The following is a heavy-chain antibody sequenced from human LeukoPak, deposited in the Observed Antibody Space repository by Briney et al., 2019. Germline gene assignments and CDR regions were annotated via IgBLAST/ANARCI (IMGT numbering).Heavy chain of an antibody. Sequence: SETLSLTCTVSGGSISSYYWSWIRQPAGKGLEWIGRIYTSGSTNYNPSLKSRVTMSVDTSKNQFSLKLSSVTAADTAVYYCARAAVVVVPAAISWFDPWGQGTLVTVSS. CDR3: ARAAVVVVPAAISWFDP. V-gene: IGHV4-4*07. CDR1: GGSISSYY. J-gene: IGHJ5*02. CDR2: IYTSGST. D-gene: IGHD2-2*02.